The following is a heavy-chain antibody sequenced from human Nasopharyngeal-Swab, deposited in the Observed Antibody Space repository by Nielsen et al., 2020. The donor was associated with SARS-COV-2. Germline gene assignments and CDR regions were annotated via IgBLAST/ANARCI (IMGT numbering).Heavy chain of an antibody. V-gene: IGHV2-70*11. CDR3: ARLNSLGVVFDY. Sequence: SGPTLAKPTQTLTLTCTFSGFSLSTSGMCVSWIRQPPGKALEWLARIDWDDDKYYSTSLKTRLTISKDTSKNQVVLTMTNMDPVDTATYYCARLNSLGVVFDYWGQGTLVTVSS. D-gene: IGHD3-16*01. J-gene: IGHJ4*02. CDR1: GFSLSTSGMC. CDR2: IDWDDDK.